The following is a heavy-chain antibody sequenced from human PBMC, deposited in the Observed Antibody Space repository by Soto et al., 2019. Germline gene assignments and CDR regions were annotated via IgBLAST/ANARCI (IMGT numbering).Heavy chain of an antibody. J-gene: IGHJ4*02. CDR2: IYPGDSDT. CDR3: ARQKDSSGGSCYYYFDY. V-gene: IGHV5-51*01. CDR1: GYSFTSYW. D-gene: IGHD2-15*01. Sequence: GESLKISCKGSGYSFTSYWIGWVRQMPGKGLEWMGIIYPGDSDTRYSPSFQGQVTISADKSISTAYLQWSSLKASDTAMYYCARQKDSSGGSCYYYFDYWGQGTLVTVSS.